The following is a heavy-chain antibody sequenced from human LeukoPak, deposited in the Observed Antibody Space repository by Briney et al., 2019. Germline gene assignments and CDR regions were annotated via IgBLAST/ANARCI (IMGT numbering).Heavy chain of an antibody. D-gene: IGHD1-26*01. CDR1: GFTFSSYA. CDR2: ISGSGGST. V-gene: IGHV3-23*01. CDR3: AKDLDIVGAIGGAFDI. J-gene: IGHJ3*02. Sequence: PGGSLRLSCAASGFTFSSYAMSWVRQPPGKGLEWVSAISGSGGSTYYADSVKGRFTISRDNSKNTLYLQMNSLRAEDTAVYYCAKDLDIVGAIGGAFDIWGQGTMVTVSS.